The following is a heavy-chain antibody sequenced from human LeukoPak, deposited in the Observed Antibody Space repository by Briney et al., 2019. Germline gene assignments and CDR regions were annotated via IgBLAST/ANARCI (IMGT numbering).Heavy chain of an antibody. CDR3: ARAPPPKNYYDSSGYYYDLGY. V-gene: IGHV1-2*02. CDR1: GYTFTSYY. Sequence: GASVKVSCKASGYTFTSYYMHWVRQAPGQGLEWMGWINPNSGGTNYAQKFQGRVTMTRDTSISTAYMELSRLRSDDTAVYYCARAPPPKNYYDSSGYYYDLGYWGQGTLVTVSS. D-gene: IGHD3-22*01. J-gene: IGHJ4*02. CDR2: INPNSGGT.